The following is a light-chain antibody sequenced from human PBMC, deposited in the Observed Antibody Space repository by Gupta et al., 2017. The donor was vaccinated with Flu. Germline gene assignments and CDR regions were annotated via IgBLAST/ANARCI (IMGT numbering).Light chain of an antibody. J-gene: IGLJ3*02. Sequence: SYELTQTSSVSVSPGQTARITCSGNILAKKYVRRFQQKPGQAPVVVIYKDSERPSGIPDRFSGSSSGTTVTLTISGAQGGDEAYYYGYFAAANNWVFGGVTIPTVL. CDR1: ILAKKY. CDR3: YFAAANNWV. V-gene: IGLV3-27*01. CDR2: KDS.